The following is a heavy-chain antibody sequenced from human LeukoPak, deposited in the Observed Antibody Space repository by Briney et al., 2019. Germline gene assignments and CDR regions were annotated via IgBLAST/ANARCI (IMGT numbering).Heavy chain of an antibody. CDR2: INLDGSEK. D-gene: IGHD7-27*01. CDR3: ARDNWGFDI. Sequence: GGSLRLSCAGSGFSFSGYWINWVRQAPGRGLEWVASINLDGSEKYYVDSVKGRFTISRDNAKNSLYLQMNSLRAEDTAVYYCARDNWGFDIWGQGTMVTVS. J-gene: IGHJ3*02. V-gene: IGHV3-7*04. CDR1: GFSFSGYW.